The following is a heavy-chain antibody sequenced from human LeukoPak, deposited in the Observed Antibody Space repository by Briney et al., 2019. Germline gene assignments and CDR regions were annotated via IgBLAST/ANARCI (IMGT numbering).Heavy chain of an antibody. V-gene: IGHV4-39*07. CDR3: ARVVRVAAAGTLGRPGYFDY. CDR2: IYYSGST. CDR1: GFTVSSNY. D-gene: IGHD6-13*01. J-gene: IGHJ4*02. Sequence: GSLRLSCAASGFTVSSNYMSWIRQPPGKGLEWIGSIYYSGSTYYNPSLKSRVTISVDTSKNQFSLKLSSVTAADTAVYYCARVVRVAAAGTLGRPGYFDYWGQGTLVTVSS.